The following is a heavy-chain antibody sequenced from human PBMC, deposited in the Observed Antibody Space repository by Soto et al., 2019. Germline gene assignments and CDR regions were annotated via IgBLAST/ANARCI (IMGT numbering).Heavy chain of an antibody. D-gene: IGHD2-15*01. Sequence: QVQLVESGGGVVQPGRSLRLSCAASGFTFSSYGMHWVRQAPGKGLEWVAVISYDGSNKYYADSVKGRFTISRDNSMNQLYXQMNGLRAEATAVYYCAKLEVIVVVVAATPYSMDVWGQGTTVTVSS. CDR3: AKLEVIVVVVAATPYSMDV. CDR2: ISYDGSNK. J-gene: IGHJ6*02. CDR1: GFTFSSYG. V-gene: IGHV3-30*18.